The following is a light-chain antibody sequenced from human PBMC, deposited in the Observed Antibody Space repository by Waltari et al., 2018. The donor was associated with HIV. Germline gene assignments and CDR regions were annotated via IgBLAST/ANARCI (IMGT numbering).Light chain of an antibody. CDR1: SSNTGAGYD. CDR2: GNS. CDR3: QSYDSSLSGVV. J-gene: IGLJ2*01. V-gene: IGLV1-40*01. Sequence: QSVLTQPPSVSGAPGPRVTISCTGSSSNTGAGYDLHWYQQLPGTAPKLLIYGNSNRPSGVPDRFSGSKSGTSASLAITGLQAEDEADYYCQSYDSSLSGVVFGGGTKLTVL.